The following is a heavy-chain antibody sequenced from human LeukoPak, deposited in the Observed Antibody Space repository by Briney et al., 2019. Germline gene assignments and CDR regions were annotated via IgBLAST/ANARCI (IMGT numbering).Heavy chain of an antibody. V-gene: IGHV4-30-4*07. CDR2: IYSSGRS. J-gene: IGHJ4*02. D-gene: IGHD6-6*01. CDR3: ARGESSSSVSFDY. Sequence: SETLSLTCAVSGDSISSGGYSWSWVRQPPGKGLEWIGYIYSSGRSYYNPSLQSRVTISVDTSKNEFSLKVTSVTATDTAVYYCARGESSSSVSFDYWGQGTLVTVSS. CDR1: GDSISSGGYS.